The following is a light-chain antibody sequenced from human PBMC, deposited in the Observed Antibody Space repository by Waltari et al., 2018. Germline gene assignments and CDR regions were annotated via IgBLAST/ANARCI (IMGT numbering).Light chain of an antibody. J-gene: IGLJ3*02. CDR3: AAWDDSLSAWV. CDR1: SPNIGSNY. V-gene: IGLV1-47*01. Sequence: QSVLTQPPSASGTPGQRVTISCSGSSPNIGSNYVSWYQQLPGTAPKLLIYRNNQRPSGVPDRFSGSKSGTSASLAISGLRSEDEADYYCAAWDDSLSAWVFGGGTKLTVL. CDR2: RNN.